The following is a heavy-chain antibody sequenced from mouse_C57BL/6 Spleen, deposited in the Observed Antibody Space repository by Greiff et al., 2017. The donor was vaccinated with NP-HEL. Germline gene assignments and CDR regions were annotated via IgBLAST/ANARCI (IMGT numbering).Heavy chain of an antibody. J-gene: IGHJ2*01. Sequence: VQLQQSGAELVRPGASVKLSCKASGYTFTDYYINWVKQRPGQGLEWIARIYPGSGNTYYNEKFKGKATLTAEKSSSTAYMQLSSLTSEDSAVYFCARLGGGDYWGQGTTLTVSS. CDR3: ARLGGGDY. CDR2: IYPGSGNT. CDR1: GYTFTDYY. V-gene: IGHV1-76*01.